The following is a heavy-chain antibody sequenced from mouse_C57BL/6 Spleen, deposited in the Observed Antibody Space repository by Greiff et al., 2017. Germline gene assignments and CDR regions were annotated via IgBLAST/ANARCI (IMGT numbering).Heavy chain of an antibody. V-gene: IGHV5-4*01. CDR1: GFTFSSYA. J-gene: IGHJ3*01. Sequence: EVQRVESGGGLVKPGGSLKLSCAASGFTFSSYAMSWVRQTPEKRLEWVATISDGGSYTYYPDNVKGRFTISRDNAKNNLYLQMSHLKSEDTAMYYCAREGYYSNFWFAYWGQGTLVTVSA. D-gene: IGHD2-5*01. CDR2: ISDGGSYT. CDR3: AREGYYSNFWFAY.